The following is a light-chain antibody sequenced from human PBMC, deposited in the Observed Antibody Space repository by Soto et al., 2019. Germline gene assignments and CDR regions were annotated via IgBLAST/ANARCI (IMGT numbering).Light chain of an antibody. V-gene: IGLV7-46*01. Sequence: QAVVTQEPSLTVSPGGTVTLTCGSSTGAVTSGHYPYWFQQKPGQAPRTLIYDTNNKHSWTPARFSGSLLGGKAALTLSGALPEXEAEYYCLLSSGDAVIFGGGTKLTV. CDR2: DTN. CDR1: TGAVTSGHY. J-gene: IGLJ2*01. CDR3: LLSSGDAVI.